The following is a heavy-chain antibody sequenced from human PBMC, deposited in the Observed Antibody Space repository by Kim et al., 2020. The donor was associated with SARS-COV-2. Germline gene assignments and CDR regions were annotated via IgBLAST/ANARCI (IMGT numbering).Heavy chain of an antibody. CDR1: GGSISSYY. V-gene: IGHV4-59*08. D-gene: IGHD6-13*01. CDR3: ANYIAAAGDKYFQH. Sequence: SETLSLTCTVSGGSISSYYWSWIRQPPGKGLEWIGYIYYSGSTNYNPSLKSRVTISVDTSKNQFSLKLSSVTAADTAVYYCANYIAAAGDKYFQHWGQGTLVTVSS. CDR2: IYYSGST. J-gene: IGHJ1*01.